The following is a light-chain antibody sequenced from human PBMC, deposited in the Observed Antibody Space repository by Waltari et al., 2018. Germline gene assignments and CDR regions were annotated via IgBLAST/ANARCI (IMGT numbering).Light chain of an antibody. J-gene: IGLJ3*02. Sequence: QSVLTQPPSASGAPAPRATIPCSGSSSNIGGNTVNWYQHLPGTAPKLLIHSNNQRPSGVPVRFSGSKSGTSASLAISGLQSEDEAEYYCAAWDDSLNGWVFGGGTKLTVL. V-gene: IGLV1-44*01. CDR2: SNN. CDR3: AAWDDSLNGWV. CDR1: SSNIGGNT.